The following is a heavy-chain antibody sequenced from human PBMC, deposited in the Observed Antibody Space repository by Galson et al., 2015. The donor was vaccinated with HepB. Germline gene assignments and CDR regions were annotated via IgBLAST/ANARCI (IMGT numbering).Heavy chain of an antibody. V-gene: IGHV3-23*01. CDR3: AKGIWDFWSGYYFDS. J-gene: IGHJ4*02. Sequence: SLRLSCAASGFTFSNYAMSWVRQAPGKGLEWVSTISSSGGSTYYADSVKGRFSISRDNSKNTLYLQMNSLRAEDTAVYYCAKGIWDFWSGYYFDSWGQGTLVTVSS. D-gene: IGHD3-3*01. CDR2: ISSSGGST. CDR1: GFTFSNYA.